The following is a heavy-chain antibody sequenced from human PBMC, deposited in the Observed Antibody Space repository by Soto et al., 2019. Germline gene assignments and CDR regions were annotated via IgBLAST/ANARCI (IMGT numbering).Heavy chain of an antibody. D-gene: IGHD4-17*01. CDR2: MNPNIGNT. J-gene: IGHJ4*02. V-gene: IGHV1-8*01. Sequence: QVQLVQSGAEVKKPGASVKVSCKASGYSFTSYDINWVRQATGQGLEWMGWMNPNIGNTGYAPKFQGRITMTWETSISTAYRELSSLRSEDTPVYYCARAFGTVRTSDSWGRGTWSPSPQ. CDR1: GYSFTSYD. CDR3: ARAFGTVRTSDS.